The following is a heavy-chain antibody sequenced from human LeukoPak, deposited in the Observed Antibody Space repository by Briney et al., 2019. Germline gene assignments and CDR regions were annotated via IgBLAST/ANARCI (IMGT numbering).Heavy chain of an antibody. J-gene: IGHJ4*02. CDR1: GGTFSSYA. CDR3: ARGLHPSPLRH. Sequence: SVKVSCKASGGTFSSYAISWVRQAPGQGLEWMGRIIPILGIANYAQKFQGRVTITADKSTSTAYMELSSLRSEDTAVYYCARGLHPSPLRHWGQGTLVTVSS. D-gene: IGHD3-3*01. CDR2: IIPILGIA. V-gene: IGHV1-69*04.